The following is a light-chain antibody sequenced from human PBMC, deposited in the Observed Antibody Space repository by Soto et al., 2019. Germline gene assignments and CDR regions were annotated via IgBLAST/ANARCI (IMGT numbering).Light chain of an antibody. CDR1: RGISSN. CDR2: GAS. CDR3: HQYNNWPPWT. J-gene: IGKJ1*01. V-gene: IGKV3-15*01. Sequence: EIVMTQSPGTPSVSPGERATLSCTASRGISSNLAWYQQKPGQAPRLLIYGASTRATGIPARFSGSGSGTEFTLTISSLQSEDFAVYYCHQYNNWPPWTFGQGTKVDIK.